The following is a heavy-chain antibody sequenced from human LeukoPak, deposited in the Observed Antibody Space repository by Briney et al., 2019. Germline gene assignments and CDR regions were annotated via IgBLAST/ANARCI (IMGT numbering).Heavy chain of an antibody. D-gene: IGHD3-22*01. V-gene: IGHV1-69*04. J-gene: IGHJ4*02. Sequence: ASVKVSCKASGGTFISYAISWVRQAPGQGLEWMGRIIPILGIANYAQKYQGRVTSTADKSTSTAYRELSRLRSEDTAVYYCARGGYYYDSSGYLIDYWGQGTLVTVSS. CDR1: GGTFISYA. CDR2: IIPILGIA. CDR3: ARGGYYYDSSGYLIDY.